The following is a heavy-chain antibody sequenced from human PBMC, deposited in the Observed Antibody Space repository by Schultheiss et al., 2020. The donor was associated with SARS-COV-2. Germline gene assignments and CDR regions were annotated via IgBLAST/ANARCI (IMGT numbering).Heavy chain of an antibody. Sequence: SQTLSLTCTVSGGSVSSGSYYWSWIRQPPGKGLEWIGYIYYSGSTNYNPSLKSRVTISVDTSKNQFSLKLSSVTAADTAVYYCARDARGYCSGGSCYSGYYYYGMDVWGQGTTVTVSS. CDR3: ARDARGYCSGGSCYSGYYYYGMDV. J-gene: IGHJ6*02. V-gene: IGHV4-61*01. CDR1: GGSVSSGSYY. D-gene: IGHD2-15*01. CDR2: IYYSGST.